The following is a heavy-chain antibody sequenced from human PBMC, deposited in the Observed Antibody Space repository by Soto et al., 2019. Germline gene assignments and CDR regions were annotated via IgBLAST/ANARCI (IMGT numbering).Heavy chain of an antibody. Sequence: EVQLVESGGGLVQPGRSLRLDCAASGFTFDDYAMHWVRQAPGKGLEWGSGISWNSGSIGYADSVKGRFTISRDNAKNSLYLQVNSVRAEDTAVYYCAKDLWFGELTRPAVWGRGTLVTLSS. V-gene: IGHV3-9*01. CDR2: ISWNSGSI. CDR3: AKDLWFGELTRPAV. D-gene: IGHD3-10*01. CDR1: GFTFDDYA. J-gene: IGHJ2*01.